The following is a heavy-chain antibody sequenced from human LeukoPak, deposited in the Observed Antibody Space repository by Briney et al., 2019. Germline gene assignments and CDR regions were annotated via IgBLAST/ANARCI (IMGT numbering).Heavy chain of an antibody. D-gene: IGHD1-1*01. CDR2: VDHTGST. CDR1: DDSITMYY. J-gene: IGHJ4*02. CDR3: ARGNWNDVVGYYFDY. V-gene: IGHV4-59*08. Sequence: SETLSLTCAVSDDSITMYYWTWIRQPPGKGLEWIGYVDHTGSTYYNPSLKSRVTISVDTSKNQFSLKLSSVTAADTAVYYCARGNWNDVVGYYFDYWGQGTLVTVSS.